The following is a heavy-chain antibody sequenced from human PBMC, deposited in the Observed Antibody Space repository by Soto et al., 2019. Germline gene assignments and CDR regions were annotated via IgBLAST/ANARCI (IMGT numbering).Heavy chain of an antibody. Sequence: QPGGSLRLSCAASGFTFRSYGMHWVRQAPGKGLEWVAVIWYDGSNKYYADSVKGRFTISRDNSKNTLFLQLNSLRAEDTAVYYCTKDRSSTLDGMDVWGQGTTVTVSS. J-gene: IGHJ6*02. CDR2: IWYDGSNK. D-gene: IGHD6-13*01. CDR1: GFTFRSYG. V-gene: IGHV3-33*06. CDR3: TKDRSSTLDGMDV.